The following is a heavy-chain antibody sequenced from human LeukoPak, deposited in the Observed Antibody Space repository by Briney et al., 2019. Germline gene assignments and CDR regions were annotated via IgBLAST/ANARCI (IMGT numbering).Heavy chain of an antibody. D-gene: IGHD5/OR15-5a*01. CDR1: GFTFSSYA. Sequence: GGSLRLSCAASGFTFSSYAMNWVRQAPGKGLEWVSAISGSGAVTYYADSVKGRFTISRDNSRSTLYLQMSSLRADDTAVYYRARVNIVSANFDYWGQGTLVTVSS. J-gene: IGHJ4*02. CDR3: ARVNIVSANFDY. V-gene: IGHV3-23*01. CDR2: ISGSGAVT.